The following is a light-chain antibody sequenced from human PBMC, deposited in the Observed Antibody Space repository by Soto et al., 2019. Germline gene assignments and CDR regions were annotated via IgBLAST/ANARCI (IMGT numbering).Light chain of an antibody. Sequence: QSVLTHPPSVAGAPGQRGNISCTGSSSNIGAGYDVHWYQQRPGTAPKLLIFGNINRPSGVPDRFSASKSGTSASLSITGLQAEAEGDYYCQSYDSTLSARYVFGTGTQVTVL. CDR1: SSNIGAGYD. V-gene: IGLV1-40*01. CDR2: GNI. J-gene: IGLJ1*01. CDR3: QSYDSTLSARYV.